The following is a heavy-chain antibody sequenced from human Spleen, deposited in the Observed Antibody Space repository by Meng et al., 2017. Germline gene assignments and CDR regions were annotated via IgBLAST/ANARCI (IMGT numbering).Heavy chain of an antibody. CDR1: GFTFSSYS. V-gene: IGHV3-21*01. J-gene: IGHJ3*02. Sequence: GESLKISCAASGFTFSSYSMNWVRQAPGKGLEWVSSISSSSSYIYYADSVKGRFTISRDNAKNSLYLQMNSLRAEDTAVYYCARDYYDSSGYYRHDAFDIWGQGTMVTVSS. CDR3: ARDYYDSSGYYRHDAFDI. D-gene: IGHD3-22*01. CDR2: ISSSSSYI.